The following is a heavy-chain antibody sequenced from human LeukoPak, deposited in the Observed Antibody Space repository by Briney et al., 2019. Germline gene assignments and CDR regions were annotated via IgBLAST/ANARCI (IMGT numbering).Heavy chain of an antibody. CDR1: AFAFNTYA. Sequence: PGGSLRLSCVASAFAFNTYAMHWVRQTPGKGLEWVAVISYHGTTQYYANSVKGRFTISRDNSKNSLYLQMNSLRPDDTAVYYCARTSSGYRDAFDVWGQGTMVTVSS. V-gene: IGHV3-30*08. D-gene: IGHD3-22*01. CDR2: ISYHGTTQ. CDR3: ARTSSGYRDAFDV. J-gene: IGHJ3*01.